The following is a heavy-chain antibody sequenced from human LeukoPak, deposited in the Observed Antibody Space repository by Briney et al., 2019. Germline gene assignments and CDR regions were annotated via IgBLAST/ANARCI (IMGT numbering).Heavy chain of an antibody. Sequence: PSETLSLTCTVSGGSISSYYWSWIRQPPGKGLEWIGYIYYSGSTNYNPSLKSRVTISVDTSKNQFSLKLSSVTAADTAVYYCARGLPQQWLIDYWGQGTLVTVSS. J-gene: IGHJ4*02. CDR3: ARGLPQQWLIDY. CDR2: IYYSGST. CDR1: GGSISSYY. V-gene: IGHV4-59*01. D-gene: IGHD6-19*01.